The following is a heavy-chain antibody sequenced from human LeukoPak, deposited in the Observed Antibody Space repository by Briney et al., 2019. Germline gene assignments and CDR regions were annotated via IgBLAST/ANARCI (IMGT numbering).Heavy chain of an antibody. CDR2: IKSKTDGGTT. Sequence: RPGGSLRLSCAASGFTFSNAWMSWVRQAPGKGLEWVGRIKSKTDGGTTDYAAPVKGRFTILRDDSKNTLYLQMNSLKTEDTAVYYCTTATSYYDFWSGYLYWGQGTLVTVSS. CDR1: GFTFSNAW. CDR3: TTATSYYDFWSGYLY. J-gene: IGHJ4*02. D-gene: IGHD3-3*01. V-gene: IGHV3-15*01.